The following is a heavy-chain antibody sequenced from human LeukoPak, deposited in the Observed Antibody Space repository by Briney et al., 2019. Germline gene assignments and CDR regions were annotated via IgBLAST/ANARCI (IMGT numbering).Heavy chain of an antibody. J-gene: IGHJ4*02. Sequence: SETLSLTCTVSGDSISSSSYYWGWIRQPAGKGLEWIGRTYTSGTTHYNPSLKSRVTMSVDTSKNQFSLNLSSVTAADTAVYYCARFSSIAAAFDYWGLGTLVTVSS. V-gene: IGHV4-61*02. D-gene: IGHD6-13*01. CDR1: GDSISSSSYY. CDR3: ARFSSIAAAFDY. CDR2: TYTSGTT.